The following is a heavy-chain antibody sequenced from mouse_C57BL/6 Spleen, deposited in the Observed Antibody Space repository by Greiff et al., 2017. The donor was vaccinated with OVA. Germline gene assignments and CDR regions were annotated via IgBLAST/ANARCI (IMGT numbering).Heavy chain of an antibody. CDR1: GFNIKDDY. J-gene: IGHJ4*01. CDR3: TTNRGSSYYAMDY. Sequence: VQLQQSGAELVRPGASVKLSCTASGFNIKDDYMHWVKQRPEQGLEWIGWIDPENGDTEYASKFQGKATITADTSSNTAYLQLSSLTSEDTAVYYCTTNRGSSYYAMDYWGQGTSVTVSS. V-gene: IGHV14-4*01. CDR2: IDPENGDT. D-gene: IGHD1-1*01.